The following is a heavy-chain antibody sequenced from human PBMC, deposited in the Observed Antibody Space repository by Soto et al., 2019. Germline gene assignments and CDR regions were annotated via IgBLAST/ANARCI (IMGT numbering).Heavy chain of an antibody. CDR1: GGSISSSSW. CDR3: TTSHAGELNN. Sequence: SETLSLTCAVSGGSISSSSWWTWVRQSPGKGLEWIGEIFESGATNYNPSLKSRLTMSVDKSKNQFSLNLSSLTAADAAVYFCTTSHAGELNNWGQGTLVTVSS. CDR2: IFESGAT. D-gene: IGHD1-7*01. J-gene: IGHJ4*02. V-gene: IGHV4-4*02.